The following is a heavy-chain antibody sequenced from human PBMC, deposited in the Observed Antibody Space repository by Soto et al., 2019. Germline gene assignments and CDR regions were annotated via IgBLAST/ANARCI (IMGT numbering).Heavy chain of an antibody. Sequence: ASVKVSCKASGFTFTSSAVQWVRQARGQRLEWIGWIVVGSGNTNYAQKFQERVTITRDMSTSTAYMELSSLRSEDTAVYYCAAGLGTVYSSGWDIDYWGQGTLVTVSS. V-gene: IGHV1-58*01. CDR1: GFTFTSSA. CDR3: AAGLGTVYSSGWDIDY. J-gene: IGHJ4*02. D-gene: IGHD6-19*01. CDR2: IVVGSGNT.